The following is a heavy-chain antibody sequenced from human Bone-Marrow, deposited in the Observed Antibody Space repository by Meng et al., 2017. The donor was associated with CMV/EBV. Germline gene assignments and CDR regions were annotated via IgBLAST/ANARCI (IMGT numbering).Heavy chain of an antibody. CDR3: ARVGRDYDFWSGPLGWFDP. D-gene: IGHD3-3*01. CDR2: IYYSGST. V-gene: IGHV4-39*01. J-gene: IGHJ5*02. CDR1: GGSISSSSYY. Sequence: SETLSLTCTVSGGSISSSSYYWGWIRQPPGKGLEWIGSIYYSGSTYYNPSLKSRVTISVDTSKNQFSLKLSSVTAADTAVYYCARVGRDYDFWSGPLGWFDPWGQGPLDPVSS.